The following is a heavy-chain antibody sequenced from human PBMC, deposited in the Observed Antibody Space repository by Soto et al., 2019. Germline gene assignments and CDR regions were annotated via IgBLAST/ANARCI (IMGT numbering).Heavy chain of an antibody. CDR3: ARVQGELLSADFDY. V-gene: IGHV4-34*01. Sequence: PSETLSLTCAVYGGSFSGYYWSWIRQPPGKGLEWIGEINHSGSTNYNPSLKSRVTISVDTSKNQFSLKLSSVTAADTAVYYCARVQGELLSADFDYWGQGTLVTVPQ. J-gene: IGHJ4*02. D-gene: IGHD1-26*01. CDR2: INHSGST. CDR1: GGSFSGYY.